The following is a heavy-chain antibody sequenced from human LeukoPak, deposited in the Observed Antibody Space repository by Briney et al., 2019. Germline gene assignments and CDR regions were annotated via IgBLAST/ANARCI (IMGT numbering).Heavy chain of an antibody. CDR2: INPDGSSA. Sequence: GGSLRLSCAASGFTFSSYSMNWARQAPGKGLVWVSRINPDGSSASYADSVKGRFTISRDNAKNTLYLQMNSLRAEDTAVYYCARFKVTVTSIPWGQGTLVTVSS. J-gene: IGHJ5*02. CDR1: GFTFSSYS. V-gene: IGHV3-74*01. CDR3: ARFKVTVTSIP. D-gene: IGHD4-11*01.